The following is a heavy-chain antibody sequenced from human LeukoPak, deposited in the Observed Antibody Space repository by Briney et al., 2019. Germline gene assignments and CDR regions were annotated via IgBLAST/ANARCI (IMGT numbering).Heavy chain of an antibody. CDR3: ARSYYDSSNYYYVQMVFDY. J-gene: IGHJ4*02. CDR1: GGTFSSYA. CDR2: SNAGNGNT. Sequence: ASVKVSCKASGGTFSSYAISWVRQAPGQRLEWMGWSNAGNGNTKYSQEFQGRVTMTTDTTTSTAYMELRSLRSDDTAVYYCARSYYDSSNYYYVQMVFDYWGQGTLVTVSS. D-gene: IGHD3-22*01. V-gene: IGHV1-18*01.